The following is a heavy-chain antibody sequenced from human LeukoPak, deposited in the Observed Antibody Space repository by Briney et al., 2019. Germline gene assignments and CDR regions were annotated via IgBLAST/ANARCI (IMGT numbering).Heavy chain of an antibody. J-gene: IGHJ2*01. CDR1: GFTFSSYW. V-gene: IGHV3-74*01. Sequence: PGGSLRLSCAASGFTFSSYWMHWVRQAPGKGLVWVSRINSDGSSTSYADSVKGRFTISRDNAKNSLYLQVNSLRAEDTAVYYCARDYGDYFPRYFDLWGRGTLVTVSS. CDR3: ARDYGDYFPRYFDL. D-gene: IGHD4-17*01. CDR2: INSDGSST.